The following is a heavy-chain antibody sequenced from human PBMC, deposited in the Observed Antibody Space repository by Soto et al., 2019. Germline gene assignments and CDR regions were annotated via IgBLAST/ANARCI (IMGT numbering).Heavy chain of an antibody. CDR1: GYSFSTYR. J-gene: IGHJ4*02. Sequence: PGESLKISCKGSGYSFSTYRIGWVRQLPGKGLEWMGIISPGDSDTKYSQSFQGQVTISADKSISTAFLQWNSLKASDTAMYYCARHATYYDILSGYYFDYWGQGTLVTVSS. V-gene: IGHV5-51*01. CDR2: ISPGDSDT. CDR3: ARHATYYDILSGYYFDY. D-gene: IGHD3-9*01.